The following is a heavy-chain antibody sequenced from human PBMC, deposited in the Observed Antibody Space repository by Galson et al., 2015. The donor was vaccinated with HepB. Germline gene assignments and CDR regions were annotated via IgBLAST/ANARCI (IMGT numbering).Heavy chain of an antibody. CDR3: ARSPLRFLDWLPYYDYYYMDV. J-gene: IGHJ6*03. D-gene: IGHD3-3*01. CDR1: GYTFTDYV. V-gene: IGHV7-4-1*02. Sequence: SVKVSCKASGYTFTDYVVNWVRQAPGQGLEWMGWMNTNTGKPTYAPGFAGRFVFSLDTSVTTAYLRISSLETDDTAVYYCARSPLRFLDWLPYYDYYYMDVWGEGTTVTVSS. CDR2: MNTNTGKP.